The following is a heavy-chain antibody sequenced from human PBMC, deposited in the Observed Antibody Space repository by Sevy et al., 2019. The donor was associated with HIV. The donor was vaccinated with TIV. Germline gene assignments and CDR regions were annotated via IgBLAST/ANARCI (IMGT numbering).Heavy chain of an antibody. D-gene: IGHD5-12*01. J-gene: IGHJ4*02. V-gene: IGHV4-30-2*01. CDR3: ARWSGYSGYDPYYFDY. CDR2: IYHSGST. Sequence: SETLSLTCAVSGGSISSGGYSWSWIRQPPGKGLEWIGYIYHSGSTYYNPSLMSRVTISVDRSKNQFSLKLSSVTAADTAVYYCARWSGYSGYDPYYFDYWGQGTLVTVSS. CDR1: GGSISSGGYS.